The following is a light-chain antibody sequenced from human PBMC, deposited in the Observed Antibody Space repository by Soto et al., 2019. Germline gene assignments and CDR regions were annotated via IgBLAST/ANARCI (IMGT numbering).Light chain of an antibody. CDR2: ATS. V-gene: IGKV1-39*01. Sequence: DIQMTQSPSSLSASVGDRVTITCRASQNIAGYLNWYQQKPGEAPKLLIYATSTLQSGVPSRFSGSGSGADYTLTISSLQPEDFATYSCQQSHSTPRTFGQGTKVEIK. J-gene: IGKJ1*01. CDR1: QNIAGY. CDR3: QQSHSTPRT.